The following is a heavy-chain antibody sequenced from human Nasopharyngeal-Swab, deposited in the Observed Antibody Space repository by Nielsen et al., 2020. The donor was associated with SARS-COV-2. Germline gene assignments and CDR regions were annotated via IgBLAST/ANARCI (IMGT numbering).Heavy chain of an antibody. V-gene: IGHV3-23*01. CDR3: AKGGYCSSTSCKDFFDY. J-gene: IGHJ4*02. Sequence: VRQAPGKGLEWVSGISGSGGSTSYADSVKGRFTISRDNSKNTLYVQMNSLRAEDTAVHYCAKGGYCSSTSCKDFFDYWGQGTLVTVSS. D-gene: IGHD2-2*01. CDR2: ISGSGGST.